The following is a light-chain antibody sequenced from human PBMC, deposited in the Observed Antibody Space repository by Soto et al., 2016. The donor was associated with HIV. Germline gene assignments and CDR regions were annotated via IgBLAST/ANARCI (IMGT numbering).Light chain of an antibody. CDR1: NIGSKG. J-gene: IGLJ3*02. Sequence: SYELTQPPSVSVAPGKTARITCGGNNIGSKGVHWYQQKPGQAPVMVVYDDSDRPSGIPERFSGSNSGNTATLTISRVEAGDEADYYCQVWDSSSDHSPWVFGGGTKLTVL. CDR3: QVWDSSSDHSPWV. V-gene: IGLV3-21*03. CDR2: DDS.